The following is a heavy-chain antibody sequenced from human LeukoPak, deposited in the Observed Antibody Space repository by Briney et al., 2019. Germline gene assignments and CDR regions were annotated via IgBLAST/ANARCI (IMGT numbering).Heavy chain of an antibody. V-gene: IGHV3-30*03. D-gene: IGHD5-18*01. CDR2: ISFDGRQK. J-gene: IGHJ4*02. Sequence: GGSLRLSCVASGFIFSRQVRQAPGKGLEWVAVISFDGRQKYYADSGKGRFTISRDNSKNTLYLQMNSLRAEDTAVYYCARVSQLWFIPDYWGQGTLVTVSS. CDR1: GFIFSRQ. CDR3: ARVSQLWFIPDY.